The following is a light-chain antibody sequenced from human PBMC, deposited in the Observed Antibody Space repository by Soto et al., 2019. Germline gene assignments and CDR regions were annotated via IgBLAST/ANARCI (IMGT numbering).Light chain of an antibody. J-gene: IGKJ2*01. V-gene: IGKV3-15*01. CDR3: QQCRNWPYT. CDR2: GAS. CDR1: QSVSSD. Sequence: ETVMTQSPGTLSVSEGDRVTLSCRASQSVSSDLAWYQQKSGQAPRLLVFGASTRATGIPARFSGSGTGTEFTLTISSLQSEDFAVYYCQQCRNWPYTFGQGTKLEIK.